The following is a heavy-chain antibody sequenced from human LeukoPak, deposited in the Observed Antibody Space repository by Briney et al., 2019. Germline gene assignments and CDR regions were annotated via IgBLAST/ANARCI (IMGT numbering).Heavy chain of an antibody. CDR3: ARHGGATGLGRNAFDI. D-gene: IGHD1-26*01. CDR2: IYHSGST. J-gene: IGHJ3*02. CDR1: GYSISSGYY. V-gene: IGHV4-38-2*02. Sequence: SETLSLTCTVSGYSISSGYYWGWIRQPPGRGLEWIGSIYHSGSTYYNPSLKSRVTISVDTSKNQFSLKLSSVTAADTAVYYCARHGGATGLGRNAFDIWGQGTMVTVSS.